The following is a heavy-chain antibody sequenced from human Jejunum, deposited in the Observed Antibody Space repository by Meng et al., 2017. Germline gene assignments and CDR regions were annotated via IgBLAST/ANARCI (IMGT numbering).Heavy chain of an antibody. CDR2: ITSSGGST. D-gene: IGHD5-12*01. CDR3: AKEWIEIGHPHFDH. J-gene: IGHJ4*02. CDR1: GLTFRNYA. Sequence: EVQLLQSGGGWVQPGGSLRLSCAVSGLTFRNYAMCWVRQAPGKGLEWVSGITSSGGSTYYIDSVKGRFTISRDNSKNTLYLQMNSLRAEDTAVYYCAKEWIEIGHPHFDHWGQGTLVTVSS. V-gene: IGHV3-23*01.